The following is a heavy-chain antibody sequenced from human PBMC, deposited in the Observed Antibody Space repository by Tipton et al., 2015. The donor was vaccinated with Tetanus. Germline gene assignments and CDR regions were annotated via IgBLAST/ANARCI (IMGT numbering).Heavy chain of an antibody. V-gene: IGHV3-66*01. J-gene: IGHJ4*02. CDR2: IYSGGST. CDR1: GFTVSSNY. Sequence: SLRLSCAASGFTVSSNYMSWVRQAPGKGLEWDSVIYSGGSTYYADSVKGRFTISRDNSKNTLYLQMNSLRAEDTAVYYCARVLLGSSSWIGLGYYFDYWGQGTLVTVSS. CDR3: ARVLLGSSSWIGLGYYFDY. D-gene: IGHD6-13*01.